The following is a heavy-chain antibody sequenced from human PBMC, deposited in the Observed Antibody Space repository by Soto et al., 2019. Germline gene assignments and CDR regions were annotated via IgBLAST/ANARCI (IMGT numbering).Heavy chain of an antibody. D-gene: IGHD6-13*01. CDR3: AKLLGYSSSWYPGAFDI. CDR1: GFTFSSYA. J-gene: IGHJ3*02. Sequence: GGSLRLSCAASGFTFSSYAMSWVRQAPGKGLEWVSAISGSGGSTYYADSVKGRFTISRDNSKNTLYLQMNSLRAEDTSVYYCAKLLGYSSSWYPGAFDIWGQGTMVTVSS. CDR2: ISGSGGST. V-gene: IGHV3-23*01.